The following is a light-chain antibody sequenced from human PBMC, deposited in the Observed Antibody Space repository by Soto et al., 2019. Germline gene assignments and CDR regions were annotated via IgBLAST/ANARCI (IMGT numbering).Light chain of an antibody. J-gene: IGLJ7*01. Sequence: QSVLSQPPSASGSPGQSVTISCTGTSSDVGGYNYVSWYQQHPGKAPKLMIYEVSKRPSGVPDRFSGSKSGTSASLAISGLQSDDEAHYYCATWDDSLNAAVFGGGTQLTVL. CDR2: EVS. V-gene: IGLV2-8*01. CDR3: ATWDDSLNAAV. CDR1: SSDVGGYNY.